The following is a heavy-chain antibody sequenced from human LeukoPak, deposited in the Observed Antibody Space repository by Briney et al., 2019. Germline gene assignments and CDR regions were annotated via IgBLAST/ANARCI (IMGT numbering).Heavy chain of an antibody. D-gene: IGHD6-19*01. CDR2: INHSGST. J-gene: IGHJ4*02. Sequence: SETLSLTCAVYGGSFRGYYWSWIRQPPGKGLEWIGEINHSGSTNYNPSLKSQVTISVDTSKNQFSLKLSSVTAADTAVYYCARGRGSSGSVHDYWGQGTLVTVSS. CDR3: ARGRGSSGSVHDY. V-gene: IGHV4-34*01. CDR1: GGSFRGYY.